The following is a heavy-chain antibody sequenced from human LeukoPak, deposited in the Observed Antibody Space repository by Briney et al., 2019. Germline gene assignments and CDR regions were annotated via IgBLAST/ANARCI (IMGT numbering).Heavy chain of an antibody. CDR1: GGSFSGYY. J-gene: IGHJ5*02. CDR2: INHSGST. Sequence: SETLSLTCAVYGGSFSGYYWSWIRQPPGKGLEWIGEINHSGSTNYNPSLKSRVTISVDTSKNQFSLKLSSVTAADTAAYYCARGSGWYVGYVWFDPWGQGTLVTVSS. CDR3: ARGSGWYVGYVWFDP. V-gene: IGHV4-34*01. D-gene: IGHD6-19*01.